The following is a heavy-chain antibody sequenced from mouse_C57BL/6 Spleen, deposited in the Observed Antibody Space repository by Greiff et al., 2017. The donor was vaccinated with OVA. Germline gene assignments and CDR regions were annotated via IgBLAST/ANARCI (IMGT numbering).Heavy chain of an antibody. J-gene: IGHJ2*01. CDR1: GYTFTDYN. V-gene: IGHV1-22*01. CDR3: ARGGGTGDFDY. Sequence: VHVKQSGPELVKPGASVKMSCKASGYTFTDYNMHWVKQSHGKSLEWIGYINPNNGGTSYNQKFKGKATLTVNKSSSTAYMELRSLTSEDSAVYYCARGGGTGDFDYWGQGTTLTVSS. D-gene: IGHD4-1*01. CDR2: INPNNGGT.